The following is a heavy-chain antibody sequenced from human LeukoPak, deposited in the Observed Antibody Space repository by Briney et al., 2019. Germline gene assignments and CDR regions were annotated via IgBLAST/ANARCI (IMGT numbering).Heavy chain of an antibody. CDR3: ARARIQLWLGAFDI. V-gene: IGHV3-7*03. CDR1: GFTFSSYW. CDR2: IKQDGSEK. J-gene: IGHJ3*02. Sequence: TGGSLRLSCAASGFTFSSYWMSWVRQAPGKGLEWVANIKQDGSEKYYVDSVKGRFTISRDNAKNSLYLQMNSLRAEDTAVYYCARARIQLWLGAFDIWGQRTMVTVSS. D-gene: IGHD5-18*01.